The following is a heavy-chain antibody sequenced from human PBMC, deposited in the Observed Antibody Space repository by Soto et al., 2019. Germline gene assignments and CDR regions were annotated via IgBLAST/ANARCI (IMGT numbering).Heavy chain of an antibody. D-gene: IGHD2-15*01. CDR2: IHNGGET. V-gene: IGHV3-66*01. Sequence: GGSLRLSCAASGFSVSSNYMNWVRQAPGKGLEWVSIIHNGGETYYADSVKGRFTVSRDNSKNTVFLQMNSLRVEDTAVYYCARDSWSQYWGQGTLVTVSS. CDR1: GFSVSSNY. CDR3: ARDSWSQY. J-gene: IGHJ1*01.